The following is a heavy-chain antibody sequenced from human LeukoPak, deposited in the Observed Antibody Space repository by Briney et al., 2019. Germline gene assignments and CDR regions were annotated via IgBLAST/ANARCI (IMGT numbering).Heavy chain of an antibody. V-gene: IGHV3-30-3*01. J-gene: IGHJ5*02. Sequence: QPGGSLRLSCAASGFTFSSYAMHWVRQAPGKGLQWVAVISHDGSAQNYADSVRGRFTTSRDNSKNTLFLQMNSLGSDDTAMYYCAREMGSSGHAGWFAPWGQGTLVTVSS. CDR3: AREMGSSGHAGWFAP. CDR1: GFTFSSYA. D-gene: IGHD3-22*01. CDR2: ISHDGSAQ.